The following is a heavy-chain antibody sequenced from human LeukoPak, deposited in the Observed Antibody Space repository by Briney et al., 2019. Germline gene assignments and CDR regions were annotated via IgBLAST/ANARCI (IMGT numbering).Heavy chain of an antibody. J-gene: IGHJ4*02. V-gene: IGHV5-51*03. Sequence: GESLKISCKGSGYSFTSYWIGWARQLPGKGLEWMGIIHPGDSDTRDSPSFAGQVTSSADKSISTAYLQWSSLKASDTAMYYCARLGANYYDGSGYYSGFDYWGQGTLVTVSS. CDR2: IHPGDSDT. CDR3: ARLGANYYDGSGYYSGFDY. D-gene: IGHD3-22*01. CDR1: GYSFTSYW.